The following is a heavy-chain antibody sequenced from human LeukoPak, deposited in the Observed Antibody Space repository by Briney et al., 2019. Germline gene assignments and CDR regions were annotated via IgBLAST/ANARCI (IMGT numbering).Heavy chain of an antibody. CDR2: ISSSSSYI. V-gene: IGHV3-21*05. J-gene: IGHJ4*02. CDR1: GFTFSSYS. D-gene: IGHD2-2*01. CDR3: ARDTDSDCSSTSCYPGEGY. Sequence: GGSLRLSCAASGFTFSSYSMNWVRQAPGKGLEWVSYISSSSSYIYYADSVKGRFTISRDNAKNSLYLQMNSLRAEDTAVYYCARDTDSDCSSTSCYPGEGYWGQGTLVTVS.